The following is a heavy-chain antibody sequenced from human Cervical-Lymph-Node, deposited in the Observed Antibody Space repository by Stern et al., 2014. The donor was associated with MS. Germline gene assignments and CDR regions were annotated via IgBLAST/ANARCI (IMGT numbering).Heavy chain of an antibody. CDR3: ARMGDTGRGAFDI. V-gene: IGHV2-70*04. Sequence: QVTLKESGPALVKPTQTLTLTCTFSGFSLSTSGMRVSWIRQPQGKALEWLARIYWDDDKFSSTSLKTRLTNTKDNSKIQCVLTMTNMDPVDTATYYCARMGDTGRGAFDIWGQGTMVTVSS. D-gene: IGHD3-16*01. J-gene: IGHJ3*02. CDR2: IYWDDDK. CDR1: GFSLSTSGMR.